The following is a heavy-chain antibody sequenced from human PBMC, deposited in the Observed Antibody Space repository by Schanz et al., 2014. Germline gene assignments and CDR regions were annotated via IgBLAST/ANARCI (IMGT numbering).Heavy chain of an antibody. V-gene: IGHV3-48*01. CDR2: IRASGGST. CDR1: GFAFSSYS. CDR3: ASGVHVSSLQKGLQF. J-gene: IGHJ1*01. D-gene: IGHD3-10*01. Sequence: QLVGSGGGLIQPGGSLRLSCTASGFAFSSYSMNWVRQAPGKGLEWVSTIRASGGSTYYADSVKGRFTISRDNAKNSVSLQMRRLRVEDTAVYYCASGVHVSSLQKGLQFWGRGTLVIVSS.